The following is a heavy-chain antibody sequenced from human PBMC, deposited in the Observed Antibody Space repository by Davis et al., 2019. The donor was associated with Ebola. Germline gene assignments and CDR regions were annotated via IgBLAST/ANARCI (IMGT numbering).Heavy chain of an antibody. CDR3: ARDTRRLRFLEWSPEDY. J-gene: IGHJ4*02. CDR2: ISGSGGST. V-gene: IGHV3-23*01. Sequence: PGGSLRLSCAASGFTFSSYAMSWVRQAPGKGLEWVSAISGSGGSTYYADSVKGRFTISRDNAKNSLYLQMNSLRAEDTAVYYCARDTRRLRFLEWSPEDYWGQGTLVTVSS. D-gene: IGHD3-3*01. CDR1: GFTFSSYA.